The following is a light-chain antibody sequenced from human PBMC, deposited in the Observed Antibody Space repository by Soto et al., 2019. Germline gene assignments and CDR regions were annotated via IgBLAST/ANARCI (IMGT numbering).Light chain of an antibody. CDR2: AAS. CDR3: QQLNNYPST. J-gene: IGKJ4*01. CDR1: QDISSY. V-gene: IGKV1-9*01. Sequence: IQLTQSPSSLSASVGDRVTITFRASQDISSYLCWYQQKPGKAPKLLIYAASTLQSGVPSRFSGSGSGTDFTLSINSLQPEDFATYFCQQLNNYPSTFGGGTKVDI.